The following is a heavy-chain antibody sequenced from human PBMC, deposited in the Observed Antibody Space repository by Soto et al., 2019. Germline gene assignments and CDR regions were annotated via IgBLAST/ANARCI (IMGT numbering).Heavy chain of an antibody. J-gene: IGHJ3*02. CDR2: INSDGSST. D-gene: IGHD3-16*02. Sequence: GGSLRLSCATSGFTSSSYWMHWVRQAPGKGLVWVSRINSDGSSTSYADSVKGRFTISRDNAKNTLYLQMNSLRAEDTAVYYCARDPIGYDYVWGSYRLGAFDIWGQGTMVTVSS. CDR3: ARDPIGYDYVWGSYRLGAFDI. CDR1: GFTSSSYW. V-gene: IGHV3-74*01.